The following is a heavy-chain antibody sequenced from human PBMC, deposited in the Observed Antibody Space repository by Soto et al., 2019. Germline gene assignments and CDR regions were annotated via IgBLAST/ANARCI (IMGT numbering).Heavy chain of an antibody. CDR3: ARVPRTDYYDSSGYYAYYFDY. J-gene: IGHJ4*02. CDR2: IIPIFGTA. V-gene: IGHV1-69*01. Sequence: QVQLVQSGAEVKKPGSSVKVSCKASGGTFSSYAISWGRQAPGQGLEWMGGIIPIFGTANYAQKFKGRVRITADESTSTAYMELSRLRSEDTAVYDCARVPRTDYYDSSGYYAYYFDYWGQGTLVTVSS. D-gene: IGHD3-22*01. CDR1: GGTFSSYA.